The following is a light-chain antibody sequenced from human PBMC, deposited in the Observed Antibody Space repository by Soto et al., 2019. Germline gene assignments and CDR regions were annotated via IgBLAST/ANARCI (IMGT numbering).Light chain of an antibody. Sequence: QSVLTQPASMSGSPGQSITISCTGTSSDVGSYYPVSWFQQHPGKAPKLIIYEVNKRPSGVSDRFSGSKSGNTASLTISGLQAADEAEYYCWSYAGDTTFFVFGTGTKLTVL. J-gene: IGLJ1*01. CDR3: WSYAGDTTFFV. CDR2: EVN. CDR1: SSDVGSYYP. V-gene: IGLV2-23*02.